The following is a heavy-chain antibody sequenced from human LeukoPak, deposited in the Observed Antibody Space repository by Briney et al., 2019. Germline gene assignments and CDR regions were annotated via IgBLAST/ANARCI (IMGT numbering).Heavy chain of an antibody. CDR1: GGSISSYY. CDR3: ARVSVLDAFDI. J-gene: IGHJ3*02. CDR2: IYYSGST. Sequence: SETLSLTCTVSGGSISSYYWSWIRQPPGEGVEWIGYIYYSGSTNYNPSLKSRVTISVDTSKNQFSLKLSSVTAADTAVYYCARVSVLDAFDIWGQGTLVTVSS. V-gene: IGHV4-59*01. D-gene: IGHD2-15*01.